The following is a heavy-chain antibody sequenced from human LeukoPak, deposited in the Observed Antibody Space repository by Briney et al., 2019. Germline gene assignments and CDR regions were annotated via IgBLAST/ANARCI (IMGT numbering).Heavy chain of an antibody. D-gene: IGHD5-18*01. CDR3: ARDTAINFDY. CDR1: GFTFSSYS. Sequence: PGGSLRLSCAASGFTFSSYSMNWVRQAPGKGLEWVSYISSSSSTIYYADSVKGRFTISRDNAKNSLYLQMNSLRAEDTAVYYCARDTAINFDYWGQGTLVTVSS. CDR2: ISSSSSTI. J-gene: IGHJ4*02. V-gene: IGHV3-48*01.